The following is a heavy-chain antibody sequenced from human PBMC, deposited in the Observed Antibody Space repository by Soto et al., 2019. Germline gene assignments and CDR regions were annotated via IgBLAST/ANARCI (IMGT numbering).Heavy chain of an antibody. V-gene: IGHV4-30-2*01. D-gene: IGHD2-2*01. CDR2: IFHGGST. Sequence: SSETLSLTCAISGAPITLGDYSLNWVRQPPGKGLEWIGYIFHGGSTYYNPSLRSRVTISVDRSRTQFSLKMSSVTAADTAVYYCDRGRVVVPAAVMFNCPDPWGQGARVTVSS. CDR3: DRGRVVVPAAVMFNCPDP. J-gene: IGHJ5*02. CDR1: GAPITLGDYS.